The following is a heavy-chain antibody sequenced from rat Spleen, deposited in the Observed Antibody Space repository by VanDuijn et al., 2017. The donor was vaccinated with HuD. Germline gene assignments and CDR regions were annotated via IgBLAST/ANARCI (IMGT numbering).Heavy chain of an antibody. D-gene: IGHD5-1*01. CDR1: GFAFSNYY. CDR3: ARNKANWVDY. CDR2: ISNDGRST. V-gene: IGHV5-25*01. Sequence: EVQLVESGGGLVQPGRSMKLSCAVSGFAFSNYYMAWVRQAPTKGLEWVATISNDGRSTYYRDSVKGRFTISRDYAKTTLYLQMDSLRSEDTATYYCARNKANWVDYWGQGVMVTVSS. J-gene: IGHJ2*01.